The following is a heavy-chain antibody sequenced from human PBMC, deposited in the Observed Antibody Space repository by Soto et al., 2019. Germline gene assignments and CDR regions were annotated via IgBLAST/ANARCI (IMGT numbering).Heavy chain of an antibody. V-gene: IGHV1-69*01. CDR3: ARSQGSSTSLEIYYYYYYGMDV. CDR1: GGTFSSYA. J-gene: IGHJ6*02. D-gene: IGHD2-2*01. CDR2: IIPISGTA. Sequence: QVQLVQSGAEVKKPGSSVKVSCKASGGTFSSYAISWVRQAPGQVLEWMGGIIPISGTANYAQKFQGRVTMTADESTSTAYMELGSLRSEDTAVYYCARSQGSSTSLEIYYYYYYGMDVWGQGTTVTVSS.